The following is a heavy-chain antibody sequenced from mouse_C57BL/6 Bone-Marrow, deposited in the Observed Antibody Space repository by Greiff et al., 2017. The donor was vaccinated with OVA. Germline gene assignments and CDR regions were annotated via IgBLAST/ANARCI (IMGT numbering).Heavy chain of an antibody. Sequence: QVQLKQSGAELVKPGASVKLSCKASGYTFTEYTIHWVKQRSGQGLEWIGGFYPGSGSIKYNEKFKDKATLTADKSSSTVYMELSRLTSEDSAVYFCARHGYYGNYFTIVYFDVWGTGTTVTVSS. J-gene: IGHJ1*03. CDR3: ARHGYYGNYFTIVYFDV. CDR2: FYPGSGSI. D-gene: IGHD2-1*01. V-gene: IGHV1-62-2*01. CDR1: GYTFTEYT.